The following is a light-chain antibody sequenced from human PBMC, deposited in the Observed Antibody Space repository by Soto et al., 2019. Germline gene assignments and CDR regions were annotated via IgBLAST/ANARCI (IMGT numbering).Light chain of an antibody. CDR3: ETCDTNSWV. Sequence: QLVLTQSSSASASLGSSVKLTCTLSSRHSGYTIAWHQQQPGKAPRYLMNLERTGTYNKGSGVPDRFSGSSSGADRYLTISNPQFEDEADYYCETCDTNSWVFGGGTKLTVL. J-gene: IGLJ3*02. CDR1: SRHSGYT. V-gene: IGLV4-60*02. CDR2: LERTGTY.